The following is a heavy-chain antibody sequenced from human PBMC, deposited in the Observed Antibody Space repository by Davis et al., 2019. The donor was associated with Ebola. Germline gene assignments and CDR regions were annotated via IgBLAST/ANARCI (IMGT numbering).Heavy chain of an antibody. Sequence: GGSLRLSCAGSGFIFSDYYMSWVRQAPGKGLEWISFTSSSHDTVYYADSVKGRFTISRDNAKNFLYLQINSLRVEDTAVYYCARVREYSGYEGLDVWGQGTTVTVS. V-gene: IGHV3-11*01. CDR1: GFIFSDYY. CDR2: TSSSHDTV. J-gene: IGHJ6*02. CDR3: ARVREYSGYEGLDV. D-gene: IGHD5-12*01.